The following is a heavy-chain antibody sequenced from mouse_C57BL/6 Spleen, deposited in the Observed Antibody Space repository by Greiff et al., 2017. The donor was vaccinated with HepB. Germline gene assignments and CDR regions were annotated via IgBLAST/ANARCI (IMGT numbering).Heavy chain of an antibody. J-gene: IGHJ2*01. V-gene: IGHV1-82*01. CDR3: ARSGNYYGSSLDY. CDR1: GYAFSSSW. D-gene: IGHD1-1*01. CDR2: IYPGDGDT. Sequence: VKVVESGPELVKPGASVKISCKASGYAFSSSWMNWVKQRPGKGLEWIGRIYPGDGDTNYNGKFKGKATLTADKSSSTAYMQLSSLTSEDSAVYFCARSGNYYGSSLDYWGQGTTLTVSS.